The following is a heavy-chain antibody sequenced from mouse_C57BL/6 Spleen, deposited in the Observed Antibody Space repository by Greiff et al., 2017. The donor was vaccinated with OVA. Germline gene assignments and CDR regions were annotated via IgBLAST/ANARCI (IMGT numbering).Heavy chain of an antibody. CDR3: ALDSSDYFDY. Sequence: QLQQPGAELVRPGTSVKLSCKASGYTFTSYWMHWVKQRPGQGLEWIGVIDPSDSYTNYNQKFKGKATLTVDTSSSTAYMQLSSLTSEDSAVYYCALDSSDYFDYWGQGTTLTVSS. D-gene: IGHD3-2*01. J-gene: IGHJ2*01. V-gene: IGHV1-59*01. CDR1: GYTFTSYW. CDR2: IDPSDSYT.